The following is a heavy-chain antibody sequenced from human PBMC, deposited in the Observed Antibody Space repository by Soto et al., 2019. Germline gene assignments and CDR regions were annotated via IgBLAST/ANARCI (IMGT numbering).Heavy chain of an antibody. J-gene: IGHJ5*02. V-gene: IGHV4-39*01. CDR2: ISNTGTT. D-gene: IGHD5-18*01. CDR1: GGSIITTDYY. CDR3: VRHRRKGRTLMVTGWFDP. Sequence: QLQLQESGPGLVKPSETLSLTCSVSGGSIITTDYYWAWIRQPPGRELEWFGSISNTGTTFYNPSLKSRVTISVDPSKSQFSLRLTSVTASDTAVYYCVRHRRKGRTLMVTGWFDPWGQGTLVNVSS.